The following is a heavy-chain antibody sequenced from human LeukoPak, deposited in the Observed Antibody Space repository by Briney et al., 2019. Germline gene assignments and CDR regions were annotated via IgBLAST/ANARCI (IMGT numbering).Heavy chain of an antibody. Sequence: ASVNVSCKASVYTFPGYAISWVRPAPGKGLEWIGWISPYNGNTNYARKFQGRGTMTTDTSTTTAYMELSSLRSDDTAVYYCARSPAVAATRVDYWGQGTLVTVSS. J-gene: IGHJ4*02. CDR3: ARSPAVAATRVDY. D-gene: IGHD6-19*01. V-gene: IGHV1-18*01. CDR1: VYTFPGYA. CDR2: ISPYNGNT.